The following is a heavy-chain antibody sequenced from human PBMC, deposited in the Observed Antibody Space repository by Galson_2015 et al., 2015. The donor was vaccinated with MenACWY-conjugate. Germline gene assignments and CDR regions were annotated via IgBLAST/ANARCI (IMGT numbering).Heavy chain of an antibody. V-gene: IGHV5-51*01. CDR2: IYPGDSDT. Sequence: QSGAEVKKPGESLKISCKGSGYSFTNYWIGWVRQMPGKGLEWMGIIYPGDSDTRYSPSFQGQVTISADKSINTAYVQWSSLKASDSAMYYCARHSSGHSSSVDYWGQGTLVTVSS. CDR1: GYSFTNYW. CDR3: ARHSSGHSSSVDY. J-gene: IGHJ4*02. D-gene: IGHD6-19*01.